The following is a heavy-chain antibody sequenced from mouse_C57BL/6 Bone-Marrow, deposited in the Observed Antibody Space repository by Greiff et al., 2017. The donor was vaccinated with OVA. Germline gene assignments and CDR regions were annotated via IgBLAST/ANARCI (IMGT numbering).Heavy chain of an antibody. CDR2: IHPNSGST. Sequence: QVQLQQPGAELVKPGASVKLSCKASGYTFTSYWMHWVKQRPGQGLEWIGMIHPNSGSTNYNEKFKSKATLTVDKSSSTAYMQLSSLTSEDTAVYYCARCGYYYGSSYGYFDVWGKGTTVTVSS. CDR3: ARCGYYYGSSYGYFDV. J-gene: IGHJ1*03. CDR1: GYTFTSYW. D-gene: IGHD1-1*01. V-gene: IGHV1-64*01.